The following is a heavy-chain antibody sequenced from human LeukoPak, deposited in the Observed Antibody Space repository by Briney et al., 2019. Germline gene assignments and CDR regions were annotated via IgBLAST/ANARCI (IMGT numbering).Heavy chain of an antibody. Sequence: PGGSLRLSCAASGFTFSSTWMSWVRQAPGKGLEWVGRIKRNIDGGTTDYAAPVNGRFTISRDDSKNTLYLHMNSLKTEDTAVYYCVTGLGRTDHDYWGQGTLVTVSS. J-gene: IGHJ4*02. CDR1: GFTFSSTW. CDR3: VTGLGRTDHDY. D-gene: IGHD1/OR15-1a*01. CDR2: IKRNIDGGTT. V-gene: IGHV3-15*01.